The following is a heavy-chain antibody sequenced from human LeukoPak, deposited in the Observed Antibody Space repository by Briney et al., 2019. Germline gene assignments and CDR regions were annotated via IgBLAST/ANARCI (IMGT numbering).Heavy chain of an antibody. CDR3: ARGNCGGDCYSVYGMDV. Sequence: ETLSLTCTVSGGSISSSSYYWGWIRQPPGKGLEWMANIKQDGSEKYYVDSVKGRFTISRDNAKNSLYLQMNSLRAEDTAVYYCARGNCGGDCYSVYGMDVWGQGTTVTVSS. CDR2: IKQDGSEK. D-gene: IGHD2-21*02. V-gene: IGHV3-7*03. CDR1: GGSISSSSYY. J-gene: IGHJ6*02.